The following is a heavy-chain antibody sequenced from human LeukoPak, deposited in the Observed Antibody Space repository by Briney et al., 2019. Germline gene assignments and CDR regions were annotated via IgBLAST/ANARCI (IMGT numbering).Heavy chain of an antibody. CDR2: ISGSGGST. V-gene: IGHV3-23*01. Sequence: GGSLRLSCAASGFTFSSYAMSWVRQAPGKGLEWVSAISGSGGSTYYADSVKGRFTISRDNSKSTLYLQMNSLRAEDTAVYYCAKDLTLSVNDYGDPYWGQGTLVTVSS. CDR3: AKDLTLSVNDYGDPY. D-gene: IGHD4-17*01. J-gene: IGHJ4*02. CDR1: GFTFSSYA.